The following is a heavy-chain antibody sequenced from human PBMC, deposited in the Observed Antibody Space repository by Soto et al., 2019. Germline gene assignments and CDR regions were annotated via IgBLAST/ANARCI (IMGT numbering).Heavy chain of an antibody. J-gene: IGHJ4*02. CDR3: ARSPFCGSKSHFDY. CDR1: GVSISDGGYS. V-gene: IGHV4-30-2*01. CDR2: THVSGDT. Sequence: QLQPQESGSGLVKPSQTLSLNCAVSGVSISDGGYSWSWIRQPPGKGLEWIGYTHVSGDTYYNPSLTGRVTLSVDRSRNQFSLNLRSMTAADTAVYYCARSPFCGSKSHFDYWGQGTLVSVSS. D-gene: IGHD5-12*01.